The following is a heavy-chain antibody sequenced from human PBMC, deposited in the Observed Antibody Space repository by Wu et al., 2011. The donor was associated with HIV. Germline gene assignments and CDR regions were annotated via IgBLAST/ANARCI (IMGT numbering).Heavy chain of an antibody. CDR2: INPNSGGT. CDR1: GYTFTGYY. Sequence: QVQLVQSGAEVKKPGASVKVSCKASGYTFTGYYMHWVRQAPGQGLEWMGWINPNSGGTNYAQKFQGRVTMTRDTSISTAYMELSRLRSDDTAVYYCARGPGGNTVTTSSTWFDPWGQGTLVTVSS. CDR3: ARGPGGNTVTTSSTWFDP. J-gene: IGHJ5*02. D-gene: IGHD4-17*01. V-gene: IGHV1-2*02.